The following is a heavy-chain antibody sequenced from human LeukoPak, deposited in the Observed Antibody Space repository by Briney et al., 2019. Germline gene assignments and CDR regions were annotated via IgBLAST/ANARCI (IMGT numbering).Heavy chain of an antibody. V-gene: IGHV3-23*01. D-gene: IGHD6-19*01. CDR3: AKDEGWIAVAGNFGY. CDR1: GFTFRSYA. J-gene: IGHJ4*02. Sequence: TGGSLRLSFAASGFTFRSYAMSWFRQAQGKGREWVSAISGSGGSTYYADSVKGRFTISRDNSKNTLYLQMNSLRAEDTAVYYCAKDEGWIAVAGNFGYWGQGTLVTVSS. CDR2: ISGSGGST.